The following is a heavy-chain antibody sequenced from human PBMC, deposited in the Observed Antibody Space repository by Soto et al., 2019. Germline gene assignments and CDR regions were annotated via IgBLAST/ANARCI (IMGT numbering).Heavy chain of an antibody. Sequence: ASVKVSCKASGGTFSSYTISWVRQAPGQGLEWMGRIIPILGIANYAQKFQGRVTITADKSTSTAYMELSSLRSEDTAVYYCASDQGYCTHGVCYPHNRSQYYYGMVVWG. CDR3: ASDQGYCTHGVCYPHNRSQYYYGMVV. CDR1: GGTFSSYT. V-gene: IGHV1-69*02. D-gene: IGHD2-8*01. J-gene: IGHJ6*02. CDR2: IIPILGIA.